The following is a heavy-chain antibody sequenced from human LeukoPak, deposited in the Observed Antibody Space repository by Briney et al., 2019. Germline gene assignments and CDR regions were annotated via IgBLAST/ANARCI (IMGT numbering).Heavy chain of an antibody. D-gene: IGHD5-18*01. J-gene: IGHJ4*02. V-gene: IGHV4-31*03. CDR1: GGSISSGGYY. CDR3: ARQRQLWSPFDY. Sequence: SETLSLTCTVYGGSISSGGYYWSWIRQHPGKGLEWIGYIYYSGSTYYNPSLKSRVTISVDTSKNQFSLKLSSVTAADTAVYYCARQRQLWSPFDYWGQGTLVTVSS. CDR2: IYYSGST.